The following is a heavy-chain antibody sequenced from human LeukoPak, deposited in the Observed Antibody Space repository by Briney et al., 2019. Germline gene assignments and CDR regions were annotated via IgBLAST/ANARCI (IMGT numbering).Heavy chain of an antibody. J-gene: IGHJ6*02. Sequence: SETLSLTCTVSGGSISGYYWSWIRQSAGKELEWIGRIYSSGTTNYNPSLKSRATMSVDTSKNPFSLNLNSVTAADTAVYYCARGDSTNQDGDYYGLDVWGQGTTVTVSS. CDR1: GGSISGYY. CDR3: ARGDSTNQDGDYYGLDV. V-gene: IGHV4-4*07. D-gene: IGHD5/OR15-5a*01. CDR2: IYSSGTT.